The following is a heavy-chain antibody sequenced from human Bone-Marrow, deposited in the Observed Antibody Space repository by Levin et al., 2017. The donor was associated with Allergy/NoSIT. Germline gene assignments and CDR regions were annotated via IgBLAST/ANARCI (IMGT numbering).Heavy chain of an antibody. CDR2: ISRSSETI. CDR1: GFTFRDYH. Sequence: TGGSLRLSCAASGFTFRDYHMTWVRQAPGKGLEWVSYISRSSETIYYADSVKGRFTISRDNAKTSLYLQMSNLRAEDTALYYCARDSGITGADDYWGQGTLVVVSS. V-gene: IGHV3-48*01. J-gene: IGHJ4*02. D-gene: IGHD6-13*01. CDR3: ARDSGITGADDY.